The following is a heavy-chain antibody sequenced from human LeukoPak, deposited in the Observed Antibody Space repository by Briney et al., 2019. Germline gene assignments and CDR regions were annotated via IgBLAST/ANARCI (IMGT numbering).Heavy chain of an antibody. CDR2: TSGSGGST. Sequence: GGSLRLSCAASGFTFSSYAMSWVRQAPGKGLEWVSATSGSGGSTYYADSVKGRFTISRDNSKNTLYLQMNSLRAEDTAVYYCAKSGYGSEPYYYYGMDVWGQGTTVTVSS. CDR1: GFTFSSYA. CDR3: AKSGYGSEPYYYYGMDV. V-gene: IGHV3-23*01. J-gene: IGHJ6*02. D-gene: IGHD1-14*01.